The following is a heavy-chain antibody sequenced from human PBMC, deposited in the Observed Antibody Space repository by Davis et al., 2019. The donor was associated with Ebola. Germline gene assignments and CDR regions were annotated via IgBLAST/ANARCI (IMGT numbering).Heavy chain of an antibody. D-gene: IGHD1-26*01. CDR1: GFIFSSYG. CDR2: IRYDGSIK. V-gene: IGHV3-30*02. Sequence: GESLKISCAASGFIFSSYGMHWVRQAPGMGLEWVAFIRYDGSIKYYTDSVKGRFTISRDNSKNTLYLQMNSLRAEDTAVYFCASLLGGYSGSYSAPGIGAFDIWGQGTMVTVSS. J-gene: IGHJ3*02. CDR3: ASLLGGYSGSYSAPGIGAFDI.